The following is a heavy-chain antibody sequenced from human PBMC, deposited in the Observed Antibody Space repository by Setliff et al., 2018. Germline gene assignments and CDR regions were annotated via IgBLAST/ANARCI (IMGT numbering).Heavy chain of an antibody. J-gene: IGHJ4*02. CDR1: DGSISDYY. CDR2: VFASGTT. D-gene: IGHD1-26*01. Sequence: SETLSLTCTVSDGSISDYYWGWIRQSPGNGLEWIGYVFASGTTNYNPSLKSRVTISVDTSKSLFSLRLTSVTAADTAVYFCARASFSGTYPPFGFDHWGQGTLVTVSS. CDR3: ARASFSGTYPPFGFDH. V-gene: IGHV4-4*08.